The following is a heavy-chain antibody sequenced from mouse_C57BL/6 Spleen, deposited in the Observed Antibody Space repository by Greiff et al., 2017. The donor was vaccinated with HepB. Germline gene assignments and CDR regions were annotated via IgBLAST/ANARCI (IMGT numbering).Heavy chain of an antibody. CDR3: ARYRTGAMDY. CDR2: IRNKANGYTT. J-gene: IGHJ4*01. Sequence: EVKLQESGGGLVQPGGSLSLSCAASGFTFTDYYMSWVRQPPGKALEWLGFIRNKANGYTTEYSASVKGRFTISRDNSQSILYLQMNALRAEDSATYYCARYRTGAMDYWGQGTSVTVSS. CDR1: GFTFTDYY. V-gene: IGHV7-3*01.